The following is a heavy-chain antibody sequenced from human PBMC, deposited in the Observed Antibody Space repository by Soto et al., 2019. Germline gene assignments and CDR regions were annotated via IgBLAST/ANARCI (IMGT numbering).Heavy chain of an antibody. Sequence: SETLSLTCTVSGGSISSYYWSWIRQPPGKGLEWIGYIYYSGSTNYNPSLKSRVTISVDTSKNQFSLKLSSVTAADTAVYYCARGQDYALPIDYWGQGTLVTVSS. V-gene: IGHV4-59*01. J-gene: IGHJ4*02. D-gene: IGHD4-17*01. CDR1: GGSISSYY. CDR3: ARGQDYALPIDY. CDR2: IYYSGST.